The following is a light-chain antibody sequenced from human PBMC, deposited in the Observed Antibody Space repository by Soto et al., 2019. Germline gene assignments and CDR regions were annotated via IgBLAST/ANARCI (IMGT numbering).Light chain of an antibody. Sequence: QSVLTQPTSVSGAPGQRIIISCTGSSSNIGAGFDVHWYQHLPGTAPKLLVYDNDNRPSGLPARFSDSRSGTSASLAITRLQDDDEADYYCQSYDNSLSGVVFGGGTKLTVL. CDR3: QSYDNSLSGVV. J-gene: IGLJ2*01. CDR2: DND. CDR1: SSNIGAGFD. V-gene: IGLV1-40*01.